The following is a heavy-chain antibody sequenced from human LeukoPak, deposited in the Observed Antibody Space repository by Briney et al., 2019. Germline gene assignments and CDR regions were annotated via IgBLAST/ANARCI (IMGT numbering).Heavy chain of an antibody. CDR2: IYYSGST. D-gene: IGHD3-22*01. J-gene: IGHJ3*02. Sequence: PSQTLSLTCTVSGGSISSGDYYWSWIRQPPGKGLEWIGYIYYSGSTYYNPSLKSRVTISVYTSKNQFSLKLSSVTAADTAVYYCARGDSSGYKLGAFDIWGQGTMVTVSS. CDR3: ARGDSSGYKLGAFDI. CDR1: GGSISSGDYY. V-gene: IGHV4-30-4*01.